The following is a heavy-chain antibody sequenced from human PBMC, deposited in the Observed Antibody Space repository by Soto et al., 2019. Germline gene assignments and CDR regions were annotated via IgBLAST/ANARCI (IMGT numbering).Heavy chain of an antibody. J-gene: IGHJ4*02. CDR2: IIPILGIA. D-gene: IGHD3-10*01. Sequence: QVQLVQSGAEVKKPGSSVKVSCKASGGTFSSYTISWVRQAPGQGLEWMGRIIPILGIANYAQKFQGRVTITADKSTSTAYMELSSLRSEDTAVYYCTRDRAGGLHFGYWGQGTLVTVSS. V-gene: IGHV1-69*08. CDR1: GGTFSSYT. CDR3: TRDRAGGLHFGY.